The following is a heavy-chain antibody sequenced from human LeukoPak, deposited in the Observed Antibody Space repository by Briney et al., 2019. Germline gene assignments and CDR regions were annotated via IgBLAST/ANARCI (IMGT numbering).Heavy chain of an antibody. J-gene: IGHJ4*02. CDR1: GFTFSGYA. CDR3: AKDGYQSSGTYYDF. V-gene: IGHV3-30*18. Sequence: GRSLRLSCAASGFTFSGYAMHWVRQAPGKGLEWVATISSDGNNKYYRESVRGRFAISRDNSKSTVYLQMNSLRAEDAAVYYCAKDGYQSSGTYYDFWGQGTLVTVSS. D-gene: IGHD3-10*01. CDR2: ISSDGNNK.